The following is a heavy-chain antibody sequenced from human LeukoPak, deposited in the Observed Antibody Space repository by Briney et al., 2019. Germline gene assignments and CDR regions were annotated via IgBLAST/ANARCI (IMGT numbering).Heavy chain of an antibody. CDR2: ISDSRST. D-gene: IGHD7-27*01. V-gene: IGHV4-61*02. Sequence: SQTLSLTCTVSSGSIDSGLYYWTWIRQPAGKGLEWVGRISDSRSTAYNPSLSGRGTITLDTSKNYFSLKVTYVTAADPAIYYSARETEATYTPSWGLYAPYYYMDAWGNGTTVTVSS. CDR1: SGSIDSGLYY. J-gene: IGHJ6*03. CDR3: ARETEATYTPSWGLYAPYYYMDA.